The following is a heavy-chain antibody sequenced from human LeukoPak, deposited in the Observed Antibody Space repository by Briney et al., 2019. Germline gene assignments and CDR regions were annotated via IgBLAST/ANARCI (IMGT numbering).Heavy chain of an antibody. J-gene: IGHJ4*02. CDR1: GGSISSGDYY. V-gene: IGHV4-31*03. CDR2: IYYSGST. D-gene: IGHD7-27*01. Sequence: SQTLSLTCTVSGGSISSGDYYWSWIRQHPGKGLEWIGYIYYSGSTYYNPSLKSRVTISVDTSKNQFSLKLSSVTAADTAVYYCARAPSWGSYYFDYWGQGTLVTVSS. CDR3: ARAPSWGSYYFDY.